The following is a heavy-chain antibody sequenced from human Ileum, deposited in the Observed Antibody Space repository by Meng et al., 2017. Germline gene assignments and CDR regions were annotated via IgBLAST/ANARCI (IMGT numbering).Heavy chain of an antibody. CDR3: ARRAHYGDPPR. CDR1: SCSFTNNNYY. D-gene: IGHD4-17*01. V-gene: IGHV4-39*01. J-gene: IGHJ4*02. CDR2: IYYGGST. Sequence: QLRLQESGPGLVKPAEILSLTCSVSSCSFTNNNYYWVWIRRPPGKGLEWMGSIYYGGSTYYNPSLKSRVTISVDTSTNQFSLKLISVTAADTAVYYCARRAHYGDPPRWGQGTLVTVSS.